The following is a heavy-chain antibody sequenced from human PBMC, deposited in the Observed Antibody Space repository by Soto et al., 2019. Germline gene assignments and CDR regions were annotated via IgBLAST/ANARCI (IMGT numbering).Heavy chain of an antibody. J-gene: IGHJ6*02. CDR3: ARAKDYGDSYYGMDV. D-gene: IGHD4-17*01. V-gene: IGHV1-18*01. Sequence: GASVKVSCKASGYTFTSYGISWVRQAPGQGLEWMGWISAYNGNTNYAQKLQGRVTMTTDTSTSTAYMELRSLRSDGTAVYYCARAKDYGDSYYGMDVWGQGTTVTVSS. CDR1: GYTFTSYG. CDR2: ISAYNGNT.